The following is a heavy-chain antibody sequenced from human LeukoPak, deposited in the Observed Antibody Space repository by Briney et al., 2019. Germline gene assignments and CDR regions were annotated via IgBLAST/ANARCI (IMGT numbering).Heavy chain of an antibody. CDR2: IIPILGIA. Sequence: SVKVSCKASGGTFSSYAISWVRQAPGQGLEWMGRIIPILGIANYAQKFQGRVTITADKSTSTAYMEPSSLRSEDTAVYYCARGRSGFRELFNWFDPWGQGTLVTVSS. CDR1: GGTFSSYA. D-gene: IGHD3-10*01. V-gene: IGHV1-69*04. CDR3: ARGRSGFRELFNWFDP. J-gene: IGHJ5*02.